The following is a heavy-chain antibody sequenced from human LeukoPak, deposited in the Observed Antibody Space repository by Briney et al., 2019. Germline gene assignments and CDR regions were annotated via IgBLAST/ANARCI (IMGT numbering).Heavy chain of an antibody. CDR1: GFSFRSYG. CDR2: IRYDGSDK. D-gene: IGHD3-10*01. Sequence: GGSLRLSCAASGFSFRSYGMHWVRQAPGKGLEWVAFIRYDGSDKFYADSVKGRFTISRDNSQNTVHLQMNSLRVEDTALYYCAKEGAGAGGKGYAFDIWGLGTLVTVSS. J-gene: IGHJ3*02. CDR3: AKEGAGAGGKGYAFDI. V-gene: IGHV3-30*02.